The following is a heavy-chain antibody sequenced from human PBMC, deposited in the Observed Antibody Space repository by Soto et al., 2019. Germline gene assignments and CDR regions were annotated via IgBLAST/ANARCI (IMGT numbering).Heavy chain of an antibody. CDR3: ARGPVIWFGEPRLDY. CDR1: GGSFSGYY. J-gene: IGHJ4*02. D-gene: IGHD3-10*01. V-gene: IGHV4-34*01. CDR2: INHSGST. Sequence: PSETLSLTCAVYGGSFSGYYWSWIRQPPWKGLEWIGEINHSGSTNYNPSLKSRVTISVDTSKNQFSLKLSSVTAADTAVYYCARGPVIWFGEPRLDYWGQGTLVTVSS.